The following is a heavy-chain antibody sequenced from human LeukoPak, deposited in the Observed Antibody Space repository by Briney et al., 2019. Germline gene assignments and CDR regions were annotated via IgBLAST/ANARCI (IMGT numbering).Heavy chain of an antibody. V-gene: IGHV3-21*01. CDR2: ISSSSSYI. Sequence: GGSLRLSCAASGFTFSSYSMNWVRQAPGKGLEWVSSISSSSSYIYYADSVKGRFTISRDNAKNSLYLQMNSLRAEDTAVYYCARGVVVVAATLVGQTKRGYDYWGQGTLVTVSS. J-gene: IGHJ4*02. CDR3: ARGVVVVAATLVGQTKRGYDY. D-gene: IGHD2-15*01. CDR1: GFTFSSYS.